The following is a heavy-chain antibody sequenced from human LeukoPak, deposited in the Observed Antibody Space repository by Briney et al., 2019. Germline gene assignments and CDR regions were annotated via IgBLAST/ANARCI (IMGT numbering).Heavy chain of an antibody. J-gene: IGHJ6*03. CDR2: INPSGGST. Sequence: ASVKVSCKASGYTFTSYYMHWVRQAPGQGLEWMGIINPSGGSTSYAQKFQGRVTMTRDTSTSTVYMELSSLRSEDTAVYYCASHIVVVPAAPKRLYYYYYMDVWGKGTTVTVSS. V-gene: IGHV1-46*01. CDR3: ASHIVVVPAAPKRLYYYYYMDV. CDR1: GYTFTSYY. D-gene: IGHD2-2*01.